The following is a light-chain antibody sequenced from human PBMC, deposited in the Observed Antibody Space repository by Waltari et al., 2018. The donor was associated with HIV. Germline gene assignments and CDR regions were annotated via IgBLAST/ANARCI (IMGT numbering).Light chain of an antibody. J-gene: IGLJ1*01. V-gene: IGLV2-8*01. CDR3: SSYAGSNNFV. CDR1: SSDVGGSTY. CDR2: EVT. Sequence: QSALTQPPSASGSPGQSVPISCTGTSSDVGGSTYVPWYQQHPGKAPKLMIYEVTKRPSGVPDRFSGSKSGNTASLTVSGLQAEDEADYYCSSYAGSNNFVFGTGTKVTVL.